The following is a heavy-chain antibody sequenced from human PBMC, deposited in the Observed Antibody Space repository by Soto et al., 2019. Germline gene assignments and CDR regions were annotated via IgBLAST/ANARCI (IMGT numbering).Heavy chain of an antibody. CDR2: ISGSGVST. D-gene: IGHD3-10*01. CDR1: GFTFNTDA. V-gene: IGHV3-23*01. J-gene: IGHJ3*01. Sequence: EVQLLESGGGLVQPGGSLRLSCAASGFTFNTDAMSWVRQAPGKGLEWVSSISGSGVSTYYADSVKGRFTISRDNSKNTLYLQMNYLRTEDTAVYHCAKTRRYYYGSGSPYVFDFWGQGTMVTVSS. CDR3: AKTRRYYYGSGSPYVFDF.